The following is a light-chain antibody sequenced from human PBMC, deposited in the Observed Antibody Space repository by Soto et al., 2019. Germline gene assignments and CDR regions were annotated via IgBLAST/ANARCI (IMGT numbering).Light chain of an antibody. J-gene: IGKJ3*01. V-gene: IGKV3-20*01. Sequence: EIVLTQSPGTLSLSPGERATLSCRASQSVSSNNLAWYQQRPDQTTRVVIYGASTRATGIPERFSGSGSGTDFTLTISRLEPEDFAVYYCQQYGRSPFTFGPGTKVDIK. CDR2: GAS. CDR3: QQYGRSPFT. CDR1: QSVSSNN.